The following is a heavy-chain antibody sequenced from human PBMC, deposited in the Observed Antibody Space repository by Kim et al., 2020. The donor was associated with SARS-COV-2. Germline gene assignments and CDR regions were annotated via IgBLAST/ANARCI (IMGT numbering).Heavy chain of an antibody. CDR1: GYSFSSYG. V-gene: IGHV3-33*01. J-gene: IGHJ4*02. CDR3: ARDLGSNYNYYFDY. Sequence: GGSLRLSCVGSGYSFSSYGMHWVRQAPGKGLEWVAVIWYDGSKIYYEDSVKGRFTISRDDSKNTLYLQMNSLRAEDTAVYYCARDLGSNYNYYFDYWGQG. CDR2: IWYDGSKI. D-gene: IGHD1-26*01.